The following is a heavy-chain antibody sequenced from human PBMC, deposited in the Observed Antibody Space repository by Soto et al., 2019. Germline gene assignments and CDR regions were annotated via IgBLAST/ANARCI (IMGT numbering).Heavy chain of an antibody. J-gene: IGHJ4*02. CDR1: GFSFSSCA. Sequence: QVQLVESGGGVVQPGRSLRLSCAASGFSFSSCAMHWVRQAPGKGLEWVAVVSHDGGNKYYAGSGKGRVTISRDNSINTVYLQMNSLRAEDTAVYYCSRVSIAVAGIAYYFDYWGQGTLVTVSS. CDR3: SRVSIAVAGIAYYFDY. CDR2: VSHDGGNK. D-gene: IGHD6-19*01. V-gene: IGHV3-30-3*01.